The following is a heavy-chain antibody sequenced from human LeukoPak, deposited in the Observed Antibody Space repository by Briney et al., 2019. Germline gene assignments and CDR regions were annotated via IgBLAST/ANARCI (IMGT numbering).Heavy chain of an antibody. Sequence: GGSLRLSCAASGFTFSSYSMNWVRQAPGKGLEWVSSISSSSSYIYYADSVKGRFTISRDNAKNSLYLQMNSLRAEDTAVYYCARDMYYDYVWGSYRHFDYWGQGTLVTVSS. J-gene: IGHJ4*02. CDR3: ARDMYYDYVWGSYRHFDY. CDR2: ISSSSSYI. D-gene: IGHD3-16*02. CDR1: GFTFSSYS. V-gene: IGHV3-21*01.